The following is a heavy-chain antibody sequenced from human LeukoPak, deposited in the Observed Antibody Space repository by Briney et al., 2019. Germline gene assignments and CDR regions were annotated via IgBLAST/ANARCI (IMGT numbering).Heavy chain of an antibody. V-gene: IGHV3-48*01. CDR3: ARGSAGVAATRESQNDY. CDR2: ISSSSSNI. Sequence: GGSLRLSCAASGFTFSTCSMNWVRQAPGKGLEWVSYISSSSSNIYYADSVKGRFTISRDNAKNSLYLQMNSLRAEDTAVYYCARGSAGVAATRESQNDYWGQGTLVTVSS. J-gene: IGHJ4*02. CDR1: GFTFSTCS. D-gene: IGHD2-15*01.